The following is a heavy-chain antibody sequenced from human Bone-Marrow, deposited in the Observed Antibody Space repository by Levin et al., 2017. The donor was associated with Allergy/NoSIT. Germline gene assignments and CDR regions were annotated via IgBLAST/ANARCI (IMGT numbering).Heavy chain of an antibody. CDR1: RLTVSTYW. CDR2: IKQDGSAI. CDR3: ATNQDYRFDY. Sequence: VASVKVSCAASRLTVSTYWMGWVRQAPGKRLEWVANIKQDGSAIYYVDSVQGRFTISRDNTKNSLYLQMNSLRAEDTAVYYCATNQDYRFDYWGQGTLVTVSS. V-gene: IGHV3-7*01. D-gene: IGHD3-16*01. J-gene: IGHJ4*02.